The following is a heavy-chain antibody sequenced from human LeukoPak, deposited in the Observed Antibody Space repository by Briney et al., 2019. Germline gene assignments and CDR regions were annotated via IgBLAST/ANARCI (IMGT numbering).Heavy chain of an antibody. CDR2: ISGGGGST. CDR3: ADLYYYDSSGYTDY. CDR1: GFTFSSYA. J-gene: IGHJ4*02. Sequence: GGSLRLSCAASGFTFSSYAMSWVRQAPGKGLEWVSAISGGGGSTYYADSVKGRFTISRDNSKNTLYLQMNSLRAEDTAVYYCADLYYYDSSGYTDYWGQGTLVTVSS. V-gene: IGHV3-23*01. D-gene: IGHD3-22*01.